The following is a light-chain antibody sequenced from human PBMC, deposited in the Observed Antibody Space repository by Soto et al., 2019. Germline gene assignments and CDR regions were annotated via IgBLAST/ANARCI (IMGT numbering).Light chain of an antibody. J-gene: IGKJ1*01. CDR3: QQYNELPRT. V-gene: IGKV3-15*01. CDR1: QRISSN. Sequence: EIVMTQSPATLSVSPGERVILSCRASQRISSNLAWYQQKPGQPPRLLIYGASTRATGIPARFSGSGSETDFTLTISSLQSEDFAVYYCQQYNELPRTFGLGTKVEI. CDR2: GAS.